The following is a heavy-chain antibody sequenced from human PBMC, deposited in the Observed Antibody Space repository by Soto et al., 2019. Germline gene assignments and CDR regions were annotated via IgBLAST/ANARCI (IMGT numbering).Heavy chain of an antibody. CDR2: ISYDGSNK. CDR3: ARATNNWNYEGMDV. J-gene: IGHJ6*02. Sequence: QVQLVESGGGVVQPGRSLRLSCAASGFTFSSYAMHWVRQAPGKGLEWVAVISYDGSNKYYADSVKGRFTISRDNSKNTLYLQMNSLGAEDTAVYYCARATNNWNYEGMDVWGQGTTVTVSS. D-gene: IGHD1-20*01. V-gene: IGHV3-30-3*01. CDR1: GFTFSSYA.